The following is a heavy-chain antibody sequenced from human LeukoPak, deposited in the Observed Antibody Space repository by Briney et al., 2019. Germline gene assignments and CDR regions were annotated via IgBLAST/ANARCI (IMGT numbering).Heavy chain of an antibody. CDR1: EFTFSSHW. V-gene: IGHV3-7*01. Sequence: GGSLRPSCAASEFTFSSHWMSWVRQAPGKGLEWVANIKDDGSEKYYVDSVKGRFTISRDNANNSLYLQMNSLRAEDTAVYYCATYVNWVAGDVYGQGTTVSVSS. CDR2: IKDDGSEK. D-gene: IGHD1-1*01. J-gene: IGHJ6*02. CDR3: ATYVNWVAGDV.